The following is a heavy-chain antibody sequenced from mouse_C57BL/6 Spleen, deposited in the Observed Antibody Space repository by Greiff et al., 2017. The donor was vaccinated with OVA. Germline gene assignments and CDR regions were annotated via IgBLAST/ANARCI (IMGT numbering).Heavy chain of an antibody. CDR2: IDPSDSYT. CDR3: ARAITAVVAKAMDY. CDR1: GYTFTSYW. V-gene: IGHV1-69*01. D-gene: IGHD1-1*01. Sequence: VQLQQPGAELVMPGASVKLSCKASGYTFTSYWMHWVKQRPGQGLEWIGEIDPSDSYTNYNQKFKGKSTLTVDKSSSTTYMQLSSLTSEDSAVYYCARAITAVVAKAMDYWGQGTSVTVSS. J-gene: IGHJ4*01.